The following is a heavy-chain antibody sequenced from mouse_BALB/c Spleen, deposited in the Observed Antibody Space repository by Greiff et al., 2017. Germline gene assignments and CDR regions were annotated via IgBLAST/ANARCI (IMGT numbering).Heavy chain of an antibody. CDR1: GYTFTSYW. CDR3: ARRDDGYYEGSMDY. D-gene: IGHD2-3*01. Sequence: QVQLQQSGAELVKPGASVKLSCKASGYTFTSYWMHWVKPRPGQGLEWIGEINPSNGRTNYNEKFKSKATLTVDKSSSTAYMQLSSLTSEDSAVYYCARRDDGYYEGSMDYWGQGTTLTVSS. CDR2: INPSNGRT. V-gene: IGHV1S81*02. J-gene: IGHJ2*01.